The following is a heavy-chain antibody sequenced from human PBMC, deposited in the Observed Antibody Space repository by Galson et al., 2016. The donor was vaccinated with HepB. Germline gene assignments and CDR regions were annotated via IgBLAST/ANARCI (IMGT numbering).Heavy chain of an antibody. CDR1: GYIFTGHL. CDR2: INPNTGGT. CDR3: ARDRRVREVAGKVYYYYGLDV. V-gene: IGHV1-2*06. Sequence: SVKVSCKASGYIFTGHLMHWVRQAPGQGLEWMGRINPNTGGTNYAQKFQGRVTLTRDTSDRTAYMELSGLRSDDTALYYCARDRRVREVAGKVYYYYGLDVWGAGTTVIVAS. D-gene: IGHD6-19*01. J-gene: IGHJ6*04.